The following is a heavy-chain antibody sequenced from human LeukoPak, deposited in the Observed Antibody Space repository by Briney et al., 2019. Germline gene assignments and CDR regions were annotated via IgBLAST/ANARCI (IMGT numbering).Heavy chain of an antibody. CDR2: IHPDGSEK. Sequence: PGGSLRLSCAASGFTFSSYSMNWVRQAPGKGLEWVANIHPDGSEKYYVDSVKGRFTISRDNAKNSLYLQMNSLRDEDTAVYYCAKDSHWAFDYWGQGTLVTVSS. J-gene: IGHJ4*02. CDR1: GFTFSSYS. D-gene: IGHD7-27*01. V-gene: IGHV3-7*01. CDR3: AKDSHWAFDY.